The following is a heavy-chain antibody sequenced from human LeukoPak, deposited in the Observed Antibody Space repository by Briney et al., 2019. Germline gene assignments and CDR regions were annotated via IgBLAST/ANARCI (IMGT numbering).Heavy chain of an antibody. CDR2: IYYSGST. D-gene: IGHD4-17*01. Sequence: SETLSLTCTVSGGSISSYYWSWIRQPPGKGPEWIGYIYYSGSTNYNPSLKSRVTISVDTSKNQFSLKLSSVTAADTAVHYCARENADYGDYDYWGQGTLVTVSS. CDR1: GGSISSYY. V-gene: IGHV4-59*01. CDR3: ARENADYGDYDY. J-gene: IGHJ4*02.